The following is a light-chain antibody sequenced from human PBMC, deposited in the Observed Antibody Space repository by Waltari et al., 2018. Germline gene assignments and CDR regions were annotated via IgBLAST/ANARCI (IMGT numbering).Light chain of an antibody. V-gene: IGKV3-20*01. Sequence: EIVMTQSPATLSVSPGERATLSCRASQSVSSNLAWYQQKPGQAPRLLIYGASSRATGIPDRFSGSGSGTDFTLTISRLEPEDFALYFCQQYGSSPLAFGQGTKVEIK. CDR2: GAS. CDR1: QSVSSN. CDR3: QQYGSSPLA. J-gene: IGKJ1*01.